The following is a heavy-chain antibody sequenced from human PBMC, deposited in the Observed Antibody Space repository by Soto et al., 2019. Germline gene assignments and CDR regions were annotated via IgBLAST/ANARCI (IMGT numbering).Heavy chain of an antibody. CDR2: IYYSGST. V-gene: IGHV4-59*01. J-gene: IGHJ4*02. CDR3: ARVGGVAARTFDY. Sequence: SETLSLTCTVSGGSISSYYWSWIRQPPGKGLEWIGYIYYSGSTDYNPSLKGRVTTSVDTSKNQFSLKLRSVTAADTAVYYCARVGGVAARTFDYWGQGTLVTVSS. CDR1: GGSISSYY. D-gene: IGHD6-6*01.